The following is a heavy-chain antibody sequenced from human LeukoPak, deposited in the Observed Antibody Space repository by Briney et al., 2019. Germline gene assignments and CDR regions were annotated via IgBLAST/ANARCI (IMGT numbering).Heavy chain of an antibody. CDR1: RFTFSSYA. D-gene: IGHD2-2*01. Sequence: GRSLRLSCAASRFTFSSYAMHWVRQAPGKGLEWVAVISHDGSNKYYADSVKGRFTISRDNSKNTLYLQMNSLRAEDTAVYYCARDEWDIVVVPAAVDYWGQGTLVTVSS. J-gene: IGHJ4*02. CDR2: ISHDGSNK. CDR3: ARDEWDIVVVPAAVDY. V-gene: IGHV3-30-3*01.